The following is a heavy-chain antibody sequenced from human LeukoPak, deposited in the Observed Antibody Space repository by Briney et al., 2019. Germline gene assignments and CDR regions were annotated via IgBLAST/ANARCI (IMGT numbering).Heavy chain of an antibody. V-gene: IGHV3-21*04. CDR2: ISSSSSYI. D-gene: IGHD3-22*01. CDR1: GFTFSSYS. CDR3: AREGHYDSRGPDY. J-gene: IGHJ4*02. Sequence: GGSLRLSCAASGFTFSSYSINWVRQAPGKGLEWVSSISSSSSYIYYADSVKGRFTISRDNAKNSLYLQMNSLTAEDTAIYYCAREGHYDSRGPDYWGQGTLVTVSS.